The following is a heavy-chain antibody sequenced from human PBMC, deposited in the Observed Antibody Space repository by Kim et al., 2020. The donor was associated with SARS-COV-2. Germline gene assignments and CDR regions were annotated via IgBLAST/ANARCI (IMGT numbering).Heavy chain of an antibody. CDR3: AREGAYCGGDCLNLFDY. Sequence: GQGRLSISRDNSKNTLFLQMNSLTPEDTAVYFCAREGAYCGGDCLNLFDYWGQGTLVTVSS. D-gene: IGHD2-21*01. V-gene: IGHV3-30*01. J-gene: IGHJ4*02.